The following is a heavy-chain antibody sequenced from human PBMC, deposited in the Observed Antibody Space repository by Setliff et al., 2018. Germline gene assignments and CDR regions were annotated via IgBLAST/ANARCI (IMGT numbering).Heavy chain of an antibody. CDR3: ARDYYGSGNDAFDI. CDR1: GYTFTSYG. J-gene: IGHJ3*02. D-gene: IGHD3-10*01. CDR2: ISAYNGNT. Sequence: ASVKVSCKASGYTFTSYGISWVRQAPGQGLEWMGWISAYNGNTNYAQKLQGRVTMTTDTSTGTAYMELRSLRSDDTAVYYCARDYYGSGNDAFDIWGQGTMVTVSS. V-gene: IGHV1-18*01.